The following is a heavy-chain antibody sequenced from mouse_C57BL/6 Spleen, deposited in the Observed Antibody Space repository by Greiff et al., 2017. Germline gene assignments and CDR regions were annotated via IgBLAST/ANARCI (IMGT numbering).Heavy chain of an antibody. CDR1: GYAFTNYL. CDR3: ARSYYYGSSYAMDY. V-gene: IGHV1-54*01. Sequence: VQLQQSGAELVRPGTSVKVSCKASGYAFTNYLIELVKQRPGQGLEWIGVINPGSGGTNYNEKFKGKATLTADKSSSTAYMQLSSLTSEDSAVYFCARSYYYGSSYAMDYWGQGTSVTVSS. D-gene: IGHD1-1*01. J-gene: IGHJ4*01. CDR2: INPGSGGT.